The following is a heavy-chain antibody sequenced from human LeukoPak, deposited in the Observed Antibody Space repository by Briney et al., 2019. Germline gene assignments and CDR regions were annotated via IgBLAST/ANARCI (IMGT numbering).Heavy chain of an antibody. D-gene: IGHD6-6*01. J-gene: IGHJ4*02. CDR2: INHSGST. CDR3: ARYILARPGFDY. Sequence: SETLSLTCAVYGGSFSGYYWSWIRQAPGKGLEWIGEINHSGSTNYNPSLKSRVTISVDTSKNQFSLKLSSVTAADTAVYYCARYILARPGFDYWGQGTLVTVSS. V-gene: IGHV4-34*01. CDR1: GGSFSGYY.